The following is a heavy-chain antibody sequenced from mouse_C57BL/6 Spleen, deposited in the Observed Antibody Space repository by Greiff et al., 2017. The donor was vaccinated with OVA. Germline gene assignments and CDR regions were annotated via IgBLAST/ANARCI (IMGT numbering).Heavy chain of an antibody. V-gene: IGHV14-2*01. Sequence: VQLQQSGAELVKPGASVKLSCTASGFNIKDYYMHWVKQRTEQGLEWIGRIDPEDGETKYAPKFQGKATMTADTSSSPAYLQLSSLPSEDTAVDYCARSTGYYSNWYYDDWGKGTTVTVSS. CDR3: ARSTGYYSNWYYDD. CDR1: GFNIKDYY. J-gene: IGHJ1*03. CDR2: IDPEDGET. D-gene: IGHD2-5*01.